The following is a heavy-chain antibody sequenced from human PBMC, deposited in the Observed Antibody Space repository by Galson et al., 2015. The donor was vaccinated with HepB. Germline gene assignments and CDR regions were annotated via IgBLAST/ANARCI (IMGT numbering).Heavy chain of an antibody. CDR2: ISAYNGNT. CDR1: GYTFTSYG. D-gene: IGHD3-22*01. Sequence: SVKVSCKASGYTFTSYGISWVRQAPGQGLEWMGWISAYNGNTNYAQKLQGRVTMTTDTSTSTAYMELRSLRSDDTAVYYCARDLNWDVFYYDSSGYSGGAFDIWGQGTMVTVSS. J-gene: IGHJ3*02. CDR3: ARDLNWDVFYYDSSGYSGGAFDI. V-gene: IGHV1-18*01.